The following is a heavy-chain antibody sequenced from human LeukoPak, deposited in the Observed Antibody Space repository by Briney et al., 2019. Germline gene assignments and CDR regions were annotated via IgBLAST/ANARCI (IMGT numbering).Heavy chain of an antibody. CDR1: GGTFSSYA. CDR2: IIPIFGTA. Sequence: SVKVSCKASGGTFSSYAISWVRQAPGQGLEWMGGIIPIFGTANYAQKFQGRVTITADESTSTAYMELSSLRSEDTAVYYCASELIVVPAASGPNWFDPWGQGTLVTVSS. D-gene: IGHD2-2*01. V-gene: IGHV1-69*13. J-gene: IGHJ5*02. CDR3: ASELIVVPAASGPNWFDP.